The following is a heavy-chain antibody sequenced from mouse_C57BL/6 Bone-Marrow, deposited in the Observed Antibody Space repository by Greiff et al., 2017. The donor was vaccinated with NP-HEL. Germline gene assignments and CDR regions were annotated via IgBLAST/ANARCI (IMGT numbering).Heavy chain of an antibody. Sequence: VQLQQSGPELVKPGASVKISCKASGYTFTDYYMNWVKQSHGKSLEWIGDINPNNGGTSYNQKFKGKATLTVDKSSSTAYMELRSLTSEDSAVDYCARWLLREGWYFDVWGTGTTVTVSS. CDR3: ARWLLREGWYFDV. V-gene: IGHV1-26*01. CDR1: GYTFTDYY. CDR2: INPNNGGT. D-gene: IGHD2-3*01. J-gene: IGHJ1*03.